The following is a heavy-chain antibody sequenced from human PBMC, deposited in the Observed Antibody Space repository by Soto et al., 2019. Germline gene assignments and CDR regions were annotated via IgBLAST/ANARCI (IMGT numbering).Heavy chain of an antibody. CDR1: GDSLSSGGYY. V-gene: IGHV4-31*03. CDR3: ARDYSGGYYWFDP. Sequence: NPSETLSLTCTVSGDSLSSGGYYWTWIRQLPGKGLEWIGYIYYTGTTKYNPSLKSRLTMSVDTSKNQFSLKLSSVTAADTAVYYCARDYSGGYYWFDPWGQGTLVTVSS. D-gene: IGHD6-19*01. J-gene: IGHJ5*02. CDR2: IYYTGTT.